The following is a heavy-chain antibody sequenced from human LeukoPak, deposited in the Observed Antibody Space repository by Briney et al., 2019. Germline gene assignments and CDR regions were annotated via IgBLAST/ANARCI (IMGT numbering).Heavy chain of an antibody. J-gene: IGHJ4*02. V-gene: IGHV1-2*06. Sequence: ASVKVSCKASGYTFTGYYMHWVRQAPGQGLEWMGRINPNSGGTNYAQKFQGRVTMTRDTSISTAYMELSRLRSDDTAVYYCARDLSSDWNLNYWGQGTLVTVSS. CDR1: GYTFTGYY. CDR2: INPNSGGT. D-gene: IGHD6-19*01. CDR3: ARDLSSDWNLNY.